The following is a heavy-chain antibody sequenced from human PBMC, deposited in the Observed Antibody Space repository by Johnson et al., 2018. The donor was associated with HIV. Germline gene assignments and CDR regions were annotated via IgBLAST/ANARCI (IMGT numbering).Heavy chain of an antibody. CDR2: TSYDGSNK. J-gene: IGHJ3*02. CDR1: EFTFSSYG. V-gene: IGHV3-30*18. Sequence: QVQLVESGGGLVQPRASLRLSCAASEFTFSSYGMHWVRQAPGKGLEWVAVTSYDGSNKYYADSVKGRFTISRDNSKNTLYLQMNSLRAEDTAVYYCAKGGYNRKLDGFDIWGQGKMVTVSS. D-gene: IGHD1-14*01. CDR3: AKGGYNRKLDGFDI.